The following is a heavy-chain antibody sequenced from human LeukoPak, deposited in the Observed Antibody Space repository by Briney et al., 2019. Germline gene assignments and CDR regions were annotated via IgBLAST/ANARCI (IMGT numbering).Heavy chain of an antibody. V-gene: IGHV1-69*04. CDR3: ARDDYYGMDV. CDR2: IIPILGIA. Sequence: SVKVSCKASGGTFSSYAISWVRQAPGQGPEWMGGIIPILGIANYAQKFQGRVTITADKSTSTAYMELSSLRSEDTAVYYCARDDYYGMDVWGQGTTVTVSS. J-gene: IGHJ6*02. CDR1: GGTFSSYA.